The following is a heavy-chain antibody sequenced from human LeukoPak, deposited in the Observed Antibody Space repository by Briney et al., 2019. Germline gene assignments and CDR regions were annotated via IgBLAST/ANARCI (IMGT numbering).Heavy chain of an antibody. CDR2: INPNSGGT. CDR3: ARGIVVVPAAISQYFDP. D-gene: IGHD2-2*01. V-gene: IGHV1-2*02. CDR1: GYTFTGYY. J-gene: IGHJ5*02. Sequence: ASVKVSCKASGYTFTGYYMHWVRQAPGQGLEWMGWINPNSGGTNYAQKFQGRVTMTRDTSISTAYMELSRLRSDDTAVYYCARGIVVVPAAISQYFDPWGQGTLVTVSS.